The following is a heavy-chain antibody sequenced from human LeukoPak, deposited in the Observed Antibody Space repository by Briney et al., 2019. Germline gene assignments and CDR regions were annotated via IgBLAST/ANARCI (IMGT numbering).Heavy chain of an antibody. CDR1: GFTFSSYS. J-gene: IGHJ4*02. CDR2: ISGSGGST. CDR3: AKQYYYDSPFDY. D-gene: IGHD3-22*01. Sequence: GGSLRLSCAASGFTFSSYSMNWVRQAPGKGLEWVSAISGSGGSTYYADSVKGRFTISRDNSKNTLYLQMNSLRAEDTAVYYCAKQYYYDSPFDYWGQGTLVTVSS. V-gene: IGHV3-23*01.